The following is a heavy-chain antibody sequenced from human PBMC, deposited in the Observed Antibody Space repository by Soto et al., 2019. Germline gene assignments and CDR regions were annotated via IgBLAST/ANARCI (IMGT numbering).Heavy chain of an antibody. D-gene: IGHD6-13*01. CDR1: GYTFTSYG. Sequence: QVQLVQSGAEVKKPGASVKVSCKASGYTFTSYGISWVRQAPGQGLEWMGWISAYTGNTNYAQKLQGRVTMTTDTSTSTAYMELRSLRSDDTAVYYCARVIAAAGTGGRFDPWGQGTLVTVSS. CDR2: ISAYTGNT. J-gene: IGHJ5*02. V-gene: IGHV1-18*01. CDR3: ARVIAAAGTGGRFDP.